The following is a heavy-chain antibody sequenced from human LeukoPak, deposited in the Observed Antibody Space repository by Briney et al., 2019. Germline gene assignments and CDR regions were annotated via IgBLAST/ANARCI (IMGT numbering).Heavy chain of an antibody. D-gene: IGHD3-22*01. CDR2: INAGNDYT. Sequence: ASVKVSCKASGYTFTSYSMHWVRQAPGQRLEWMGWINAGNDYTKYSQKLQGRVTITRDTSARTAYMELSSLRSEDTAVYYCARGYYDSSGLSSSAFDIWGQGTMVTVSS. CDR1: GYTFTSYS. CDR3: ARGYYDSSGLSSSAFDI. V-gene: IGHV1-3*01. J-gene: IGHJ3*02.